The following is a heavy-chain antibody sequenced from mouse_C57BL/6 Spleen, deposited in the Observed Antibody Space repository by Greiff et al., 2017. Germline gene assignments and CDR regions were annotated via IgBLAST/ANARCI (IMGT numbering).Heavy chain of an antibody. J-gene: IGHJ4*01. Sequence: QVQLKQSGAELVRPGTSVKMSCKASGYTFTNYWIGWVKQRPGHGLEWIGEIYPGGGYTNYNEKFKGKATLTADKSSSTAYMQFSSLTSEDSAIYYCARKDFGYAMDYWGQGTSVTVSS. CDR3: ARKDFGYAMDY. CDR2: IYPGGGYT. V-gene: IGHV1-63*01. CDR1: GYTFTNYW.